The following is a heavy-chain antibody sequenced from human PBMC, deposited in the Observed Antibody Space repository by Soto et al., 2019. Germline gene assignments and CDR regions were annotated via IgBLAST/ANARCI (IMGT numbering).Heavy chain of an antibody. CDR1: GLTFGSRA. CDR3: ARGSTESYPGSRIFDF. D-gene: IGHD3-10*01. J-gene: IGHJ4*02. V-gene: IGHV3-23*01. CDR2: ITDNGGDA. Sequence: PGGSLRLSCVASGLTFGSRAMSWVRQAPGEGLQWVATITDNGGDAKYAGSVRGRFVISRDNSKKTLYLQMTSLTAEDSAMYFCARGSTESYPGSRIFDFWGRGTLVTVSS.